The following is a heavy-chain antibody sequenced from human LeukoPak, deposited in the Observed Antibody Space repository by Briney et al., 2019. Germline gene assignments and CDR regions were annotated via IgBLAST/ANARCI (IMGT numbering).Heavy chain of an antibody. J-gene: IGHJ6*03. CDR3: ARGGVVPAATLYYYYYMDV. V-gene: IGHV1-2*02. D-gene: IGHD2-2*01. CDR1: GGTFSSYA. Sequence: ASVKVSCKASGGTFSSYAISWVRQAPGQGLEWMGWINPNSGGTNYVQKFQGRVTMTRDTSISTAYMELSRLRSDDTAVYYCARGGVVPAATLYYYYYMDVWGKGTTVTISS. CDR2: INPNSGGT.